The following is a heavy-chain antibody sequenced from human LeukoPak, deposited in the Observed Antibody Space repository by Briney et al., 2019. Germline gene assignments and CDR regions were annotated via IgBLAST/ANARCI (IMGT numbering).Heavy chain of an antibody. CDR2: IKYDGSEK. J-gene: IGHJ4*02. CDR1: GFTLSSYW. CDR3: ARSVYYYDSSGYYPNPLNDY. V-gene: IGHV3-7*01. Sequence: PGDSLRLFCATSGFTLSSYWMAWVRQAPGKGLEWVANIKYDGSEKYYVDSVKGRFTISRDNAKNSLYLQMNSLRAEDTAVYYCARSVYYYDSSGYYPNPLNDYWGQGTLVTVSS. D-gene: IGHD3-22*01.